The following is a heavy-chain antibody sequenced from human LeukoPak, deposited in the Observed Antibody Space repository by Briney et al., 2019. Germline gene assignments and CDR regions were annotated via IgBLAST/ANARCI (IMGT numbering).Heavy chain of an antibody. CDR1: GGSFSGYY. J-gene: IGHJ4*02. V-gene: IGHV4-34*01. D-gene: IGHD2-15*01. Sequence: PSETLSLTCAVYGGSFSGYYWSWIRQPPGKGLEWIGEINHGGSTNYNPSLKSRVTISVDTSKNQFSLKLSSVTAADTAVYYCARSPRASYCSGGSCYFYYWGQGTLVTVSS. CDR2: INHGGST. CDR3: ARSPRASYCSGGSCYFYY.